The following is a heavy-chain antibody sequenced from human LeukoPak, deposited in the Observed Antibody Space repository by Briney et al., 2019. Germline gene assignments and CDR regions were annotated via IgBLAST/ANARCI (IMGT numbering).Heavy chain of an antibody. CDR1: GGTFSSYA. D-gene: IGHD3-22*01. Sequence: SVKVSCKASGGTFSSYAISWVRQAPGQGLEWMGGIIPIFGTANYAQKFRGRVTITADESTSTAYMELSSLRSEDTAVYYCARGRRYYDSSGDDAFDIWGQGTMVTVSS. CDR2: IIPIFGTA. V-gene: IGHV1-69*01. CDR3: ARGRRYYDSSGDDAFDI. J-gene: IGHJ3*02.